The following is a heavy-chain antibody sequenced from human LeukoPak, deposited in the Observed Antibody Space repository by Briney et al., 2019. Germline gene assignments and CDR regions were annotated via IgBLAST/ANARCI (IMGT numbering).Heavy chain of an antibody. D-gene: IGHD1-26*01. CDR1: GFTFNSYE. J-gene: IGHJ4*02. Sequence: GGSLRLSCAASGFTFNSYEMNWVRQAPGKGLEWVSYIYSGGSAIYYADSVKGRDTISRDNAKNSLYLQMNSLRADDTAVYYCARGGSYVHYWGQGTLVTVSS. V-gene: IGHV3-48*03. CDR3: ARGGSYVHY. CDR2: IYSGGSAI.